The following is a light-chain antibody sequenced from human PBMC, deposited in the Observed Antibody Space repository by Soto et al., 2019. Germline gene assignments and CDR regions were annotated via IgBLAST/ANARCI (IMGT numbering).Light chain of an antibody. Sequence: EIVMTQSPATLSMSPGERATLSCRASQSVSSNLAWYQQKPGQAPRLLIYGASTRATGIPARFSGSGSGTEFTLTISSLQSEDFAVYYCQQYNNWPFAFGGGTKVEIK. J-gene: IGKJ4*01. CDR3: QQYNNWPFA. CDR2: GAS. V-gene: IGKV3D-15*01. CDR1: QSVSSN.